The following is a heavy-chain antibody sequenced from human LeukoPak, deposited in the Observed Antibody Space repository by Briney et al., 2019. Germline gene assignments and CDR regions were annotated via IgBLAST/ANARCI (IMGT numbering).Heavy chain of an antibody. D-gene: IGHD3-10*01. J-gene: IGHJ3*02. V-gene: IGHV4-4*07. CDR2: IFTSGST. CDR3: AKSNGYGLVDI. Sequence: SETLSLTCTVSGGSINNYYWSWIRQSAGKGLEWIGRIFTSGSTNYNPSLKSRVTMSVDTSKNQFSLRLSSVTAADTAVYYCAKSNGYGLVDIWGQGTMVTVSS. CDR1: GGSINNYY.